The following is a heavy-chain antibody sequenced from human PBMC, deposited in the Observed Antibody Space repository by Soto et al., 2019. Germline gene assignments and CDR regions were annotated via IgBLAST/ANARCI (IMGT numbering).Heavy chain of an antibody. Sequence: GGSLRLSCAASGFTFSSYSMNWVRQAPGKGLEWVSRINGDGSSTTYADSVKGRFTISRDNANNTLHLQMNSLRAEDTGLYYCASVGGTSRLWYFDLWGRGTLVTVTS. CDR2: INGDGSST. CDR3: ASVGGTSRLWYFDL. V-gene: IGHV3-74*01. J-gene: IGHJ2*01. CDR1: GFTFSSYS. D-gene: IGHD1-26*01.